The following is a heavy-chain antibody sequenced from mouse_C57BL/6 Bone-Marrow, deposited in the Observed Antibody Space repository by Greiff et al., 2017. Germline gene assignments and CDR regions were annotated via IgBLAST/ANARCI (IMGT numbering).Heavy chain of an antibody. J-gene: IGHJ2*01. V-gene: IGHV1-85*01. CDR2: IYPRDGSL. CDR3: ARYRDD. Sequence: QVQLQQSGPELVKPGASVKLSCKASGYTFTSSDINWVKQRTGQGLEWIGWIYPRDGSLKYNEKFKGKATLTVDTSSSTAYMELHSLTSEDSAVYFCARYRDDWGQGTTLTVSS. CDR1: GYTFTSSD.